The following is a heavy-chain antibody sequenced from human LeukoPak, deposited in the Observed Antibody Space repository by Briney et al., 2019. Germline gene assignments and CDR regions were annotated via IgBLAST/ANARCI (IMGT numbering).Heavy chain of an antibody. CDR2: IWYDGSNK. CDR3: ARHDYGGNSGGFDY. D-gene: IGHD4-23*01. Sequence: GGSMTLSCAASVFAFSSYRINWVRHAPCKGLEWVVVIWYDGSNKYYADSVKGRFTISRDNSKNTLYLQMNSLRAEDTAVYYCARHDYGGNSGGFDYWGQGTLVTVSS. V-gene: IGHV3-33*01. J-gene: IGHJ4*02. CDR1: VFAFSSYR.